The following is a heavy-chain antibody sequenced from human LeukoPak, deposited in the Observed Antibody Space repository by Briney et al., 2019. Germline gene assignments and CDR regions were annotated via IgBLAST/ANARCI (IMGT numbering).Heavy chain of an antibody. D-gene: IGHD3/OR15-3a*01. CDR3: ASDGRDYDFWSGLYYYYMDV. V-gene: IGHV3-7*01. J-gene: IGHJ6*03. CDR1: GLSFSSYW. CDR2: IKLDGSAK. Sequence: GRSLRLSWSAAGLSFSSYWMASVRQAPGKGREWVAYIKLDGSAKYYVGSVKGPFPMSRANAKSSLYLQMNSLRPEDTALYCCASDGRDYDFWSGLYYYYMDVWRKGTTVTVSS.